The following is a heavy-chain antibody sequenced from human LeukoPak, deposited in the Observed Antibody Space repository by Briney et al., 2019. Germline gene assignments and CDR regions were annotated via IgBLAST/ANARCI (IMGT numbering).Heavy chain of an antibody. D-gene: IGHD7-27*01. J-gene: IGHJ6*03. CDR2: INPNSGGT. Sequence: ASVKVSCKASGYTFTGYYIHWVRQAPGQGLEWMGWINPNSGGTNSAQKFQGRVTMTRDTSISTAYMELSRLRSDDTAVYYCARELGFEGYYYYMDVWGKGTTVTVSS. CDR3: ARELGFEGYYYYMDV. V-gene: IGHV1-2*02. CDR1: GYTFTGYY.